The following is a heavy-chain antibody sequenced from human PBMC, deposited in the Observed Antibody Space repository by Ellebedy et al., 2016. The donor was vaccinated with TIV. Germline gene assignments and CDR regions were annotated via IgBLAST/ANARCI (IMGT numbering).Heavy chain of an antibody. V-gene: IGHV3-23*01. D-gene: IGHD2-15*01. CDR3: AKAFIPGSGSTPPDY. CDR1: RFTFSTYA. J-gene: IGHJ4*02. Sequence: GGSLRLSXTASRFTFSTYAMSWVRQAPGKGLEWVSSIRGDGVATYYADSVKGRFTISRDNSNNTLYLQMNSLSAEDTAVYYCAKAFIPGSGSTPPDYWGQGTLVIVSS. CDR2: IRGDGVAT.